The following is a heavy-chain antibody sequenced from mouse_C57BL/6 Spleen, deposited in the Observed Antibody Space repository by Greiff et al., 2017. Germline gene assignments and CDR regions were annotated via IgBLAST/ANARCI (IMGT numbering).Heavy chain of an antibody. CDR1: GYAFSSYW. V-gene: IGHV1-80*01. CDR2: LYPGDGDT. J-gene: IGHJ2*01. D-gene: IGHD1-1*01. CDR3: ARSNYYGSSSHFDY. Sequence: QVQLQQSGAELVKPGASVKISCKASGYAFSSYWMNWVKQRPGKGLEWIGQLYPGDGDTNYNGKFKGKATLTADKSSSTAYMQLSSLTSEDSAVXFCARSNYYGSSSHFDYWGQGTTLTVSS.